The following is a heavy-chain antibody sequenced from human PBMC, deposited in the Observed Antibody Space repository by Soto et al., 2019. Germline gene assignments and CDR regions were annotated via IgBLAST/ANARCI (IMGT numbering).Heavy chain of an antibody. CDR3: ARHLTYCSAGSCYSDFPYYGMDV. CDR1: GGSISSSSYY. Sequence: QLQLQESGPGLVKPSETLSLTCTVSGGSISSSSYYWGWIRQPPGKGLEWIGSIFYSGSTYYNPSRMRRVTFPVDTSKTQFSLKLSSGTAADTAVYYCARHLTYCSAGSCYSDFPYYGMDVWGQGTTVTVSS. V-gene: IGHV4-39*01. J-gene: IGHJ6*02. CDR2: IFYSGST. D-gene: IGHD2-15*01.